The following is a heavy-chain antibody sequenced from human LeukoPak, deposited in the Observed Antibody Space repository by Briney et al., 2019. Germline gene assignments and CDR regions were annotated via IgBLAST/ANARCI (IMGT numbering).Heavy chain of an antibody. V-gene: IGHV3-23*01. Sequence: GGSLRPSCAASGFTYSSYAMSWVRQAPGKGLEWVSAISVSGGSTYYADSVKGRFTISRDNSKNTLYLQMNSLRAEDTAVYYCAKGKAYYYDSSGHRYFDYWGQGTLVTVSS. J-gene: IGHJ4*02. CDR2: ISVSGGST. D-gene: IGHD3-22*01. CDR1: GFTYSSYA. CDR3: AKGKAYYYDSSGHRYFDY.